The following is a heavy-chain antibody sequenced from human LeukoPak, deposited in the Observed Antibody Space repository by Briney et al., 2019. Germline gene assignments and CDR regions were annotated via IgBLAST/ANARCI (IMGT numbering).Heavy chain of an antibody. CDR3: APVLYGSGSLDY. V-gene: IGHV1-2*02. Sequence: ASVKVSCKASGYTFTSYGISWVRQAPGQGLEWMGWINPNSGGTNYAQKFQGRVTMTRDTSISTAYMELSRLRSDDTAVYYCAPVLYGSGSLDYWGQGTLVTVSS. J-gene: IGHJ4*02. CDR1: GYTFTSYG. CDR2: INPNSGGT. D-gene: IGHD3-10*01.